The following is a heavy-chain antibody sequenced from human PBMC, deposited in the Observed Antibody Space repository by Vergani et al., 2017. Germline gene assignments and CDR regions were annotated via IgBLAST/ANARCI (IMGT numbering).Heavy chain of an antibody. D-gene: IGHD5-12*01. J-gene: IGHJ6*02. CDR2: ISGSGGST. CDR1: GFTFNHYA. CDR3: AKANPRDSGYDYLPSYHAMDV. V-gene: IGHV3-23*01. Sequence: EVQLLESGGDLVQPGGSLRLSFAASGFTFNHYAMNWVRQAPGKGLEWVSGISGSGGSTYYAGPVKGRFTLARDSSKNTLYLQMNSLSAGDTAVYYCAKANPRDSGYDYLPSYHAMDVWGQGTTVTVSS.